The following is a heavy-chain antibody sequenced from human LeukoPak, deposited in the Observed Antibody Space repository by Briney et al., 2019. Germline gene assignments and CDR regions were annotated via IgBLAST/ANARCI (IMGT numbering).Heavy chain of an antibody. J-gene: IGHJ4*02. V-gene: IGHV3-30*01. CDR2: ISYDGSNK. CDR1: GFTFSSYA. Sequence: GGSLRLSCAASGFTFSSYAMHWVRQAPGKGLEWVAVISYDGSNKYYADSVKGRFTISRDNSKNTPYLQMNSQRAEDTAVYYCARVLDYWGQGTLVTVSS. CDR3: ARVLDY.